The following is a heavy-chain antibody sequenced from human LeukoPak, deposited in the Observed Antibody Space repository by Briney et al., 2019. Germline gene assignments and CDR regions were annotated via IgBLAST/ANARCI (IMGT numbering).Heavy chain of an antibody. D-gene: IGHD3-9*01. CDR2: IYYSGST. CDR1: GGSISSSSYY. V-gene: IGHV4-39*07. CDR3: ARDSGITIQTGGSDY. J-gene: IGHJ4*02. Sequence: SETLSLTCTVSGGSISSSSYYWGWIRQPPGKGLEWIGSIYYSGSTYYNPSLKSRVTISVDTSKNQFSLKLSSVTAADTAVYYCARDSGITIQTGGSDYWGQGTLVTVSS.